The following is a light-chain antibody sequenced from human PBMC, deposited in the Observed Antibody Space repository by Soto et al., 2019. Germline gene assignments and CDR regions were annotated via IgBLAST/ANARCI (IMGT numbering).Light chain of an antibody. J-gene: IGKJ1*01. CDR2: GTI. Sequence: EIVLTQSPGTLSLSPGERATLSCRASQSITSSYLAWYQQKPGQAPRLLISGTISRATGIPDRFSGSGSGTDFTLTICRLEPEDFAVYYCQQYGSPLWTFGQGTRWIS. CDR1: QSITSSY. V-gene: IGKV3-20*01. CDR3: QQYGSPLWT.